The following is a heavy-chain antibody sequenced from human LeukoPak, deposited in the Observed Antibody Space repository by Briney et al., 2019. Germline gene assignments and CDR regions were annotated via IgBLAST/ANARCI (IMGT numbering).Heavy chain of an antibody. CDR3: ARDVGLCSGGSCTYDK. V-gene: IGHV3-7*01. CDR1: GFTFSSVW. J-gene: IGHJ4*02. CDR2: IKQDGSEK. Sequence: GGSLRLSCAASGFTFSSVWMSWVRQAPGKGLEWVANIKQDGSEKCYVDSVKGRFTISRDNAKNSLHLQMNSLRAEDTAVYYCARDVGLCSGGSCTYDKWGQGILVTVSS. D-gene: IGHD2-15*01.